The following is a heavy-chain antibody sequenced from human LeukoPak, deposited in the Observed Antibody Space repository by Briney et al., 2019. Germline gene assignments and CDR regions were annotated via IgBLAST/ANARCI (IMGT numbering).Heavy chain of an antibody. CDR1: GGSISSYY. J-gene: IGHJ6*03. CDR2: IYYSGST. V-gene: IGHV4-59*01. D-gene: IGHD5-18*01. CDR3: ARTTEGGYTYDYFYYYYMDV. Sequence: SETLSLTCSVSGGSISSYYWSWIRKPPGKGLEWIGYIYYSGSTNYNPSLKSRVTISVDTSKNQFSLKLSSVTAADTAVYYCARTTEGGYTYDYFYYYYMDVWGKGTTVTISS.